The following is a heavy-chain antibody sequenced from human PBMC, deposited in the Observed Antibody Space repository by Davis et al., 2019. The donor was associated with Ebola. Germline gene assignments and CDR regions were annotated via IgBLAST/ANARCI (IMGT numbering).Heavy chain of an antibody. Sequence: SVKVSCKASGGTFSSYAISWVRQAPGQGLEWMGGIIPIFGTANYAQKFQGRVTITADKSTSTAYMELSSLRSEDTAVDYCAGGYSSGWYGKGYYYNGMDVWGQGTTVTVSS. CDR3: AGGYSSGWYGKGYYYNGMDV. CDR1: GGTFSSYA. V-gene: IGHV1-69*06. D-gene: IGHD6-19*01. CDR2: IIPIFGTA. J-gene: IGHJ6*02.